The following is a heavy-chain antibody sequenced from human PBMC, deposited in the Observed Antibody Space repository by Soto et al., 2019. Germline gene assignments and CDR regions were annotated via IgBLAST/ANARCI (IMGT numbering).Heavy chain of an antibody. CDR1: GGTFSSYA. J-gene: IGHJ6*02. Sequence: SVKVSCKASGGTFSSYAISWVRQAPGQGLEWMGGIIPIFGTANYAQKFQGRVTITADESTSTAYMELSSLRSEDTAVYYCARGLRGWSKYYYYGMDVWGQGTTVTVSS. CDR2: IIPIFGTA. D-gene: IGHD6-19*01. V-gene: IGHV1-69*13. CDR3: ARGLRGWSKYYYYGMDV.